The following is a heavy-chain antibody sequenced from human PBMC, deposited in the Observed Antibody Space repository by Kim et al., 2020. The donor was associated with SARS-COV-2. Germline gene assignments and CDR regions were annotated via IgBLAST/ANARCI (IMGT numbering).Heavy chain of an antibody. CDR1: GYIFSIYW. Sequence: GESLKISCEGSGYIFSIYWIGWVRQVPGKGLEWMGLIYPGDSDTKYSPSFEGQVSISVDKSNNSAYLQWRSLKASDTAIYYCARQARGQFYLFELWGQGTLVTVSS. V-gene: IGHV5-51*01. D-gene: IGHD1-7*01. CDR3: ARQARGQFYLFEL. CDR2: IYPGDSDT. J-gene: IGHJ4*02.